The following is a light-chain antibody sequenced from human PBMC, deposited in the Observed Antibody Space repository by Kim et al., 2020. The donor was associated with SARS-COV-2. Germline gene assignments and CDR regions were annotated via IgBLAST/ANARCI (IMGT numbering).Light chain of an antibody. V-gene: IGKV3-11*01. Sequence: SPGERATPSCRASQSVGSYLAWYQRKPGQAPRLLIYDASNRATGIPARFSGSGSGTDFTLTISSLEPKDFAVYYCQQRSNWPPWAFGQGTKVDIK. CDR2: DAS. CDR3: QQRSNWPPWA. J-gene: IGKJ1*01. CDR1: QSVGSY.